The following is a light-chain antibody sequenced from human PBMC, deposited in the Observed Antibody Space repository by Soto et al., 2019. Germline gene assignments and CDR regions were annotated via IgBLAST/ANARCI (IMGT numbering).Light chain of an antibody. CDR3: QQSYSTPYT. Sequence: DIQMTQSPSSLSASVGDKETNTCRASQSISSYLNWYQQKPGKAPKLLIYAASSLQSGVPSRFSGSGSGTDFTLTISSLQPEDFATYYCQQSYSTPYTFGQGTKVDIK. CDR1: QSISSY. J-gene: IGKJ2*01. CDR2: AAS. V-gene: IGKV1-39*01.